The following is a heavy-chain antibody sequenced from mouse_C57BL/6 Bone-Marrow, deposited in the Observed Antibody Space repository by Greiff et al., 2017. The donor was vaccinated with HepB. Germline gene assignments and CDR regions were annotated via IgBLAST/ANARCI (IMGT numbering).Heavy chain of an antibody. V-gene: IGHV1-54*01. CDR1: GYAFTNYL. Sequence: VKLQESGAELVRPGTSVKVSCKASGYAFTNYLIEWVKQRPGQGLEWIGVINPGSGGTNYNEKFKGKATLTADKSSSTAYMQLSSLTSEDSAVYFCARRILPYDGKGVAYWGQGTLVTVSA. D-gene: IGHD2-3*01. CDR3: ARRILPYDGKGVAY. J-gene: IGHJ3*01. CDR2: INPGSGGT.